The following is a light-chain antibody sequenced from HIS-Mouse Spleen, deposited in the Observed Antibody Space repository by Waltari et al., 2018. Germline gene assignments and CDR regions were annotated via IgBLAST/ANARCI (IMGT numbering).Light chain of an antibody. V-gene: IGKV1-8*01. CDR3: QQYYSYPRT. CDR2: AAS. J-gene: IGKJ1*01. CDR1: QGISSY. Sequence: AIRMTQSPSSLSASTGGRVTSTCRASQGISSYLAWYQQKPGKAPKLLIYAASTLQSGVPSRFSGSGSGTDFTLTISCLQSEDFATYYCQQYYSYPRTFGQGTKVEIK.